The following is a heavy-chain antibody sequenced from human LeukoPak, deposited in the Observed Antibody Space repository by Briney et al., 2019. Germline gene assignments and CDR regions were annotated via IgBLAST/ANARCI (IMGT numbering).Heavy chain of an antibody. CDR2: IVVGSGNT. D-gene: IGHD3-10*01. V-gene: IGHV1-58*02. CDR3: AALSSLTYYYGMDV. J-gene: IGHJ6*02. CDR1: GFTFTSSA. Sequence: SVKVSCKASGFTFTSSAMQWVRQARGQRREWIGWIVVGSGNTNYAQKFQERVTITRDMSTSTAYMELSSLRSEDTAVYYCAALSSLTYYYGMDVWGQGTTATVSS.